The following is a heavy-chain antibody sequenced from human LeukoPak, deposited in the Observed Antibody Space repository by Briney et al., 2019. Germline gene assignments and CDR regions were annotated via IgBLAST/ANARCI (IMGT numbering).Heavy chain of an antibody. Sequence: GGSLRLSCAASGFTFSGHNMNWVRQAPGKGLEWVSFVSISSGTIYYADSVKGRFRISRDNAKSSLDLEMNSLRGEDRAVYYCARAMSTFGGVRNYFDCWGQGTLVTVSS. V-gene: IGHV3-48*04. D-gene: IGHD3-16*01. CDR1: GFTFSGHN. CDR3: ARAMSTFGGVRNYFDC. J-gene: IGHJ4*02. CDR2: VSISSGTI.